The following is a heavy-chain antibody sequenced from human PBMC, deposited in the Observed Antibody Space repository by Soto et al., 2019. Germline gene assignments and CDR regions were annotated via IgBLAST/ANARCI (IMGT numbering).Heavy chain of an antibody. D-gene: IGHD6-13*01. Sequence: GESLKISCKGSGYSFTSYWIGWVRQMPGKGLEWMGIIYPGDSDTRYSPSFRGQVTISVDKSISTAYLQWSSLKASDTARYYCARTSSSWYDYWGQGTLVTVSS. CDR3: ARTSSSWYDY. V-gene: IGHV5-51*01. CDR1: GYSFTSYW. CDR2: IYPGDSDT. J-gene: IGHJ4*02.